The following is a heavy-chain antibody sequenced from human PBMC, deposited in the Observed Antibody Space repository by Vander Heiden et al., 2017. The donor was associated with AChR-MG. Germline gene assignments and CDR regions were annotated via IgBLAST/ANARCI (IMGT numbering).Heavy chain of an antibody. D-gene: IGHD3-10*01. CDR2: ISSNGDTT. CDR3: VRDWDSYYDY. Sequence: EVQLVESGGGLVQPGGSLRLPCAAPGFTFSTYAMHWVRQPPGKGLEYVGAISSNGDTTYYGNSVKGRFTISRDNSRNTLYLRMGSLRAEDMAMYYCVRDWDSYYDYWGQGTLVTVSS. J-gene: IGHJ4*02. CDR1: GFTFSTYA. V-gene: IGHV3-64*01.